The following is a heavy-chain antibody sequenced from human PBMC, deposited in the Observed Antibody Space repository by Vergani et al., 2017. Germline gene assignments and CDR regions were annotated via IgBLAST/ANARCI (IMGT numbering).Heavy chain of an antibody. V-gene: IGHV3-9*01. CDR3: VKDIAASGNYWYFDR. Sequence: EVQLVESGGGLVQPGRSLRLSRAASGFTFDDYAMHWVRQAPGKGLEWVSGINWNSDSIAYADSVKGRFTISRDNAKNSLYLQMNSLRAEDTALYYCVKDIAASGNYWYFDRWVRGTLVTVSS. J-gene: IGHJ2*01. D-gene: IGHD6-13*01. CDR2: INWNSDSI. CDR1: GFTFDDYA.